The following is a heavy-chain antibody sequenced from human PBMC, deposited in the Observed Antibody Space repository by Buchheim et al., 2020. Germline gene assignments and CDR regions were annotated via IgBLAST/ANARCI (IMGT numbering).Heavy chain of an antibody. CDR3: TRGQAAPSDY. CDR2: ISSSSDSI. J-gene: IGHJ4*02. D-gene: IGHD2-15*01. V-gene: IGHV3-48*01. CDR1: GFTFSSYS. Sequence: EVQLVESGGGLVQPGGSLRLSCAASGFTFSSYSMNWVRQAPGKGLEWVSYISSSSDSIYYADSVEGRFTISRDNAKNSLYLKMNSLRAEDTAVYYCTRGQAAPSDYWGQGAL.